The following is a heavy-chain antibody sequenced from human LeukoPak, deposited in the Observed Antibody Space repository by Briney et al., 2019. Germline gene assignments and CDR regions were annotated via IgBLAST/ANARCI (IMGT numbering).Heavy chain of an antibody. V-gene: IGHV3-21*01. J-gene: IGHJ3*02. Sequence: GGSLRLSCAASGFTFSSYSMNWVRQAPGKGLEWVSPISSSSSYIYYADSVKGRFTISRDNAKNSLYLQMNSLRAEDTAVYYCAREGEMATIGIHDAFDIWGQGTMVTVSS. D-gene: IGHD5-24*01. CDR2: ISSSSSYI. CDR3: AREGEMATIGIHDAFDI. CDR1: GFTFSSYS.